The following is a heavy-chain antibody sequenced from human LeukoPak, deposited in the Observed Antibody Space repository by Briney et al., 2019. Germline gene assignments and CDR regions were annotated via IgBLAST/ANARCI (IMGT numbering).Heavy chain of an antibody. V-gene: IGHV3-49*04. CDR2: IRSKAYGGTT. J-gene: IGHJ4*02. Sequence: PGRSLRLSCTTSGFTFGDYAMSWVRQAPGKGLEWVGFIRSKAYGGTTEYTASVKGRFTISRDDSRRIVYLQMNSLKTEDTAVYYCTREGRGSDAFDYWGQGTLVTVSS. D-gene: IGHD3-16*01. CDR3: TREGRGSDAFDY. CDR1: GFTFGDYA.